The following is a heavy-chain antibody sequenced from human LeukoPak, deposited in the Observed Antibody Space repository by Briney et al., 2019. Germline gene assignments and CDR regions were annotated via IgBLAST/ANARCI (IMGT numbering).Heavy chain of an antibody. V-gene: IGHV3-21*01. CDR1: GFTFSSYS. CDR2: ISSSSSYI. Sequence: GGSLRFSCAASGFTFSSYSMNWVRQAPGKGLEWVSSISSSSSYIYYADSVKGRFTISRDNAKNSLYLQMNSLRAEDTAVYYCARGALGYSYGYFDYWGQGTLVTVSS. CDR3: ARGALGYSYGYFDY. J-gene: IGHJ4*02. D-gene: IGHD5-18*01.